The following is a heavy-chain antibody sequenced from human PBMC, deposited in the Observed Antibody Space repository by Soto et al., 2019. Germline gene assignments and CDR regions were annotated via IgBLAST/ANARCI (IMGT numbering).Heavy chain of an antibody. CDR3: ARGLKYGVYSRWFAP. CDR1: GYIFTNYD. D-gene: IGHD4-17*01. J-gene: IGHJ5*02. CDR2: INPNSGNT. V-gene: IGHV1-8*01. Sequence: QVQLVQSGAEVKTPGASVKVSCKASGYIFTNYDITWVRQATGQGLEYLGWINPNSGNTGYVQKFQGRVTMTRNTSINTAYMELNSLRYEDPDVYYWARGLKYGVYSRWFAPWCQGTLVPVSS.